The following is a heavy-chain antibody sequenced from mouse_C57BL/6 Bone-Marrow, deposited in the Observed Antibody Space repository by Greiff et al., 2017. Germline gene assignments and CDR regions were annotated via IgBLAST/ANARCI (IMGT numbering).Heavy chain of an antibody. CDR2: IGPGSGST. V-gene: IGHV1-77*01. Sequence: VQVVESGAELVKPGASVKISCKASGYTFTDYYINWVKQRPGQGLEWIGKIGPGSGSTYYNEKFKGKATLTADKSSSTAYMQLSSLTSEDSAVXFCARHYYGSSYEDWYFDVWGTGTTVTVSS. J-gene: IGHJ1*03. CDR1: GYTFTDYY. CDR3: ARHYYGSSYEDWYFDV. D-gene: IGHD1-1*01.